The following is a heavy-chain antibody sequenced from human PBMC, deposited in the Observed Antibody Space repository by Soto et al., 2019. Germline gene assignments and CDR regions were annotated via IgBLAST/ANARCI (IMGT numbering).Heavy chain of an antibody. J-gene: IGHJ4*02. V-gene: IGHV3-23*01. D-gene: IGHD3-9*01. CDR1: GFTFSSYA. Sequence: QAGGSLRLSCAASGFTFSSYAMSWVRQAPGKGLEWVSAISGSGGSTYYADSVKGRFTISRDNSKNTLYLQMNSLRAEDTAVYYCAKDFHYDILTGYYSFDYWGQGTLVTVSS. CDR3: AKDFHYDILTGYYSFDY. CDR2: ISGSGGST.